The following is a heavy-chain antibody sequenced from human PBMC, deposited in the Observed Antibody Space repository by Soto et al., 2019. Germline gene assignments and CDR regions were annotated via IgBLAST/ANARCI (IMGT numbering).Heavy chain of an antibody. CDR3: AKDTSSSPYYMDV. J-gene: IGHJ6*03. D-gene: IGHD2-2*01. V-gene: IGHV3-23*01. CDR2: ISGSTGST. Sequence: EVQVLESGGGLVQPGGSLRLFCAASGFTFSNFAMSWVRHAPGKGLEWVSEISGSTGSTYYADSVKGRFTISRDNSKNTLHLQMNSLRAEDTAVYYCAKDTSSSPYYMDVWGKGTTVTVSS. CDR1: GFTFSNFA.